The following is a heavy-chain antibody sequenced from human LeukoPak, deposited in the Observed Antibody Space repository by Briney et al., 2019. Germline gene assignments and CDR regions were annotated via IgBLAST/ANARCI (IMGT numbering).Heavy chain of an antibody. V-gene: IGHV3-49*04. CDR1: GFTFGDYT. Sequence: GGSLRLSCSTSGFTFGDYTMSWVRQTPGKGLEWVGFIRSKIYGGAIEYAASVEGRFTISRDDSRSLAYLQMNSLKTEDTAVYYCARALVEMTKNPVYYYSMDVWGQGTTVTVSS. CDR3: ARALVEMTKNPVYYYSMDV. D-gene: IGHD5-24*01. J-gene: IGHJ6*02. CDR2: IRSKIYGGAI.